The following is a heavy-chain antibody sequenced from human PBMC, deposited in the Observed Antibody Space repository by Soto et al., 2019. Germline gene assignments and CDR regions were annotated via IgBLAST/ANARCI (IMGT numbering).Heavy chain of an antibody. CDR1: GFTFSSYG. Sequence: QVQLVESGGGVVQPGRSLRLSCAASGFTFSSYGMHWVRQAPGKGLEWVAVISYDGSTKYYADSVKGRFNVSRDNSKNTLYLQMNSLRAEDTAVYYCAKDHYDSSGYKFDYWGQGPLVNVSS. D-gene: IGHD3-22*01. CDR2: ISYDGSTK. V-gene: IGHV3-30*18. CDR3: AKDHYDSSGYKFDY. J-gene: IGHJ4*02.